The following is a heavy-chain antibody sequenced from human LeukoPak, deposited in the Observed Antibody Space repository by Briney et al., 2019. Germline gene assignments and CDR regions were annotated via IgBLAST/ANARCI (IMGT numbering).Heavy chain of an antibody. CDR3: ATGLEGSGSYWTDY. CDR1: VFTFTRNW. V-gene: IGHV3-74*01. D-gene: IGHD3-10*01. Sequence: RGSLRLSCAPSVFTFTRNWINCVRQAAGKRLVWVSRIYSDGSSTNYADSVKGRFTISRDNAKNTLYLQMTSLTVDDTAVYFCATGLEGSGSYWTDYWGQGTLVTVSS. J-gene: IGHJ4*02. CDR2: IYSDGSST.